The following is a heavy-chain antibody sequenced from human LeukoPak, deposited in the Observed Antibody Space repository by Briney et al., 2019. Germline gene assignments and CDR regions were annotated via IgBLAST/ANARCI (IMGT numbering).Heavy chain of an antibody. D-gene: IGHD2-15*01. J-gene: IGHJ6*02. Sequence: GGSLRLSCAASGFTFSSYAMSWVRQAPGKGLEWVSAISGSGGSTYYADSVKGRFTISRDNSKNTLYLQMNSLRAEDTAVYYCAKRRYCSGGSCPAFFYYYGMDVWGQGTTVTVSS. CDR1: GFTFSSYA. V-gene: IGHV3-23*01. CDR3: AKRRYCSGGSCPAFFYYYGMDV. CDR2: ISGSGGST.